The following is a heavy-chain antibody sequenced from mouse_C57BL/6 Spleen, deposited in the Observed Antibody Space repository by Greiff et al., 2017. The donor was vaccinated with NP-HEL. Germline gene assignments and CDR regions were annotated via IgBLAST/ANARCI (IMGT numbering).Heavy chain of an antibody. CDR3: ARDWGYFDV. Sequence: EVQLVESGGDLVKPGGSLKLSCAASGFTFSSYGMSWVRQTPDKRLEWVATISSGGSYTYYPDSVKGRFTISRDNAKNTLYLQMSSLKSEDTAMYYCARDWGYFDVWGTGTTVTVSS. CDR1: GFTFSSYG. V-gene: IGHV5-6*01. CDR2: ISSGGSYT. J-gene: IGHJ1*03.